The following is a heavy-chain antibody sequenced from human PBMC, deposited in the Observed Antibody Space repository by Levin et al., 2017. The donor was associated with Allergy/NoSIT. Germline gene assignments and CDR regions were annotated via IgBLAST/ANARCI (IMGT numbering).Heavy chain of an antibody. CDR1: GFTFRNYA. CDR3: ARQEATAKRDWLDP. V-gene: IGHV3-33*01. D-gene: IGHD2-21*02. CDR2: IWYDGSNK. Sequence: GESLKISCAASGFTFRNYAIHWVRQAPGKGLEWVAVIWYDGSNKYYADSVKGRFTISRDNSKNTVGLQMNSLRVEDTSVYYCARQEATAKRDWLDPWGQGTLVTVSS. J-gene: IGHJ5*02.